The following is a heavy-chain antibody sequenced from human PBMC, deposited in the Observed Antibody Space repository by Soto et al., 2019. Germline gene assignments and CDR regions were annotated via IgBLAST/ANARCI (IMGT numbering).Heavy chain of an antibody. J-gene: IGHJ4*02. CDR2: ISAYNGNT. D-gene: IGHD4-17*01. CDR3: ARVYGDYDFFGHFDY. V-gene: IGHV1-18*01. CDR1: GYTFTSYG. Sequence: ASVKVSCKASGYTFTSYGISWVRQAPGQGLEWMGWISAYNGNTNYAQKLQGRVTMTTDTSTSTAYMELRSLRSDDTAVYYCARVYGDYDFFGHFDYWGQGTLVTVSS.